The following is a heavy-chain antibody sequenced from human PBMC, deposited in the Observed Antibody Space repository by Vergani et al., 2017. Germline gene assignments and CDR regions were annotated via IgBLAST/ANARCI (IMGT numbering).Heavy chain of an antibody. CDR3: AQILSKKGYNYDAFDI. J-gene: IGHJ3*02. CDR2: IDWDDDK. D-gene: IGHD5-24*01. Sequence: QVTLKASGPALVKPTQTLTLTCTLSGFSVNSHPMRVIWIRQPPGKALEWLARIDWDDDKFYDRSLKTRLTISKDTSKNQVVLRMTNMDPVDTAMYYCAQILSKKGYNYDAFDIWGQGKMVIVSS. V-gene: IGHV2-70*04. CDR1: GFSVNSHPMR.